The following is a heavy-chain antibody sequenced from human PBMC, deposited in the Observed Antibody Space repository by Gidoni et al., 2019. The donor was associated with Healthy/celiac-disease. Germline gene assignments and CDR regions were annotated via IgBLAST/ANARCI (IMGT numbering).Heavy chain of an antibody. CDR3: TRDPSGWDRRIVIDY. D-gene: IGHD6-19*01. V-gene: IGHV3-49*05. Sequence: EVQLVESGGGLVKPGRSLRLSCTASGFTFGDYAMSWFRQAPGKGLEWVGFIRSKAYGGTTEYAASVKGRFTISRDDSKSIAYLQMNSLKTEDTAVYYCTRDPSGWDRRIVIDYWGQGTLVTVSS. CDR1: GFTFGDYA. J-gene: IGHJ4*02. CDR2: IRSKAYGGTT.